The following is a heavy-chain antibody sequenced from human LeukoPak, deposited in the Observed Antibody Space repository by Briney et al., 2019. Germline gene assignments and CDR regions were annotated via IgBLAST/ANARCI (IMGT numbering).Heavy chain of an antibody. D-gene: IGHD6-19*01. J-gene: IGHJ4*02. Sequence: PGGSLRLSCAASGLIVSSNYMSWVRQAPGKGLEWVSVIYSGGSTYYADSVKGRFTISRDNSKNTLYLQMNSLRAEDTAVYYCARYTHSSGFDYWGQGTLVTVSP. CDR3: ARYTHSSGFDY. CDR1: GLIVSSNY. CDR2: IYSGGST. V-gene: IGHV3-53*01.